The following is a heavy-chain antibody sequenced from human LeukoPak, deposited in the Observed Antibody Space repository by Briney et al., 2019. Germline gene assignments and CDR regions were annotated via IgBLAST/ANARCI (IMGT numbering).Heavy chain of an antibody. CDR1: GFTFNNYA. D-gene: IGHD3-22*01. CDR3: ARLPTFYYDSSGYHYDY. CDR2: TAGSGISK. V-gene: IGHV3-23*01. J-gene: IGHJ4*02. Sequence: GGSLRLSCVASGFTFNNYAMSWVRQAPGRGLEWASSTAGSGISKDYADSVKGRFTISKDKSKNTLYLQMDNLRAEDTGVYFCARLPTFYYDSSGYHYDYWGRGTLVTVSS.